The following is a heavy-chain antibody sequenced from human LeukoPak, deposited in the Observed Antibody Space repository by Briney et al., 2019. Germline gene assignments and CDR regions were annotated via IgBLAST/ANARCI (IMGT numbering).Heavy chain of an antibody. V-gene: IGHV3-23*01. CDR1: GFTFCSYG. CDR3: AKGRTVTELYYYYYMDV. Sequence: GGSLRLSCAASGFTFCSYGMSWVRQAPREGLEWVSAFRGSGGSTYYADSVKGRFTISRDNSKNTLYLQMNSLRAEDTAVYYCAKGRTVTELYYYYYMDVWGKGTTVTISS. J-gene: IGHJ6*03. CDR2: FRGSGGST. D-gene: IGHD4-17*01.